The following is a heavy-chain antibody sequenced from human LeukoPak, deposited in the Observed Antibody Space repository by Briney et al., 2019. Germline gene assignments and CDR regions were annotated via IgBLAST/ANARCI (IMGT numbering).Heavy chain of an antibody. V-gene: IGHV3-43D*03. CDR3: ARDEGDRFLGGY. J-gene: IGHJ4*02. CDR2: ISWDGGST. CDR1: GFTFDDYA. Sequence: PGGSLRLSCAASGFTFDDYAMHWVRQAPGKGLEWVSLISWDGGSTYYADSVKGRFTISRDNAKNSLYLQMNSLRAEDTAVYYCARDEGDRFLGGYWGQGTLVTVSS. D-gene: IGHD3-3*01.